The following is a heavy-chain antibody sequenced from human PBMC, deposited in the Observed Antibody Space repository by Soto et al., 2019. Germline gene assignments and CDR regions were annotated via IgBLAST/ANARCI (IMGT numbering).Heavy chain of an antibody. V-gene: IGHV4-39*01. CDR1: GGSISSSSYS. CDR2: IYYSGNT. Sequence: QLQLQESGPGLVKPSETLSLTCTVSGGSISSSSYSWGWIRQPPGKGLEWIGSIYYSGNTYYNPSLKSRLTISVDTYKNQLFLKLSSVTAADAAVYYCARHVGTIFGVVIINYYGMDVWGQGTTVIVSS. D-gene: IGHD3-3*01. J-gene: IGHJ6*02. CDR3: ARHVGTIFGVVIINYYGMDV.